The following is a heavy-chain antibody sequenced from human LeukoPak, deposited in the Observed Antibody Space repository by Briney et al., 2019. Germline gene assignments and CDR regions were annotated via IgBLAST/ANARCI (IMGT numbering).Heavy chain of an antibody. CDR1: GFTFSSYS. V-gene: IGHV3-21*01. Sequence: GGSLRLSCAASGFTFSSYSMNWVRQATGKGLEWVSSISSSSSYIYYADSVKGRFTISRDNAKNSLYLQMNSLRAEDTAVYYCARDQGDGYNDYWGQGTLVTVSS. CDR3: ARDQGDGYNDY. D-gene: IGHD5-24*01. CDR2: ISSSSSYI. J-gene: IGHJ4*02.